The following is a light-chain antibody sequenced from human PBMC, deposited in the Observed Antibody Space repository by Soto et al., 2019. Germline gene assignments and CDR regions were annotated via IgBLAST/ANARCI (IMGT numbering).Light chain of an antibody. J-gene: IGKJ2*01. Sequence: DIQMTQSPSTLSASVGDRVTITCRASQSISSWLAWYQQKPGKAPKLLIYKASSIESGVPSRFSGSGSGTEFTLTISSLQPDDVATYYCQQYYSYSYTFGQGTKLEIK. CDR3: QQYYSYSYT. CDR2: KAS. V-gene: IGKV1-5*03. CDR1: QSISSW.